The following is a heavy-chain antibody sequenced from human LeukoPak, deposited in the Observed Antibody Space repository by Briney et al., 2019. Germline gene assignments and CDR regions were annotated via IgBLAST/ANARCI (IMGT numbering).Heavy chain of an antibody. CDR1: GYTFTSYY. D-gene: IGHD2-2*01. Sequence: ASVTVSCKASGYTFTSYYMHWVRQAPGQGLEWMGIINPSGGSTSYAQKFQGRVTMTRDMSTSTVYMELSSLRSEDTAVYYCARDIHCSSTSCSQQSWFDPWGQGTLVTVSS. V-gene: IGHV1-46*01. CDR2: INPSGGST. CDR3: ARDIHCSSTSCSQQSWFDP. J-gene: IGHJ5*02.